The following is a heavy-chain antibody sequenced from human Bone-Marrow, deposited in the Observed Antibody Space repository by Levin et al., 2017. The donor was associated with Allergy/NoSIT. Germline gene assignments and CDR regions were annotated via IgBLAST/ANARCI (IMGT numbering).Heavy chain of an antibody. J-gene: IGHJ4*02. CDR2: IKYDGSEK. V-gene: IGHV3-7*01. Sequence: GESLKISCAASGFTFSFYWMSWVRQAPGKGLEWVANIKYDGSEKYYVDSVKGRFTISRDNAKNSLYLQMNSLRAEDTAVYYCARDVPYHDILTGYFDYWGQGTLVTVSS. CDR1: GFTFSFYW. D-gene: IGHD3-9*01. CDR3: ARDVPYHDILTGYFDY.